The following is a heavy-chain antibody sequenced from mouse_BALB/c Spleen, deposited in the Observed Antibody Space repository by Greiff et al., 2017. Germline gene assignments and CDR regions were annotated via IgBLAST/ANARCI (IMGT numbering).Heavy chain of an antibody. CDR1: GYTFTDYA. V-gene: IGHV1-67*01. D-gene: IGHD2-2*01. CDR2: ISTYSGNT. CDR3: ARGGYDVPYAMDY. Sequence: QVQLQQSGPELVRPGVSVKISCKGSGYTFTDYAMHWVKQSHAKSLEWIGVISTYSGNTNYNQKFKGKATMTVDKSSSTAYMELARLTSEDSAIYYYARGGYDVPYAMDYWGQGTSVTVSS. J-gene: IGHJ4*01.